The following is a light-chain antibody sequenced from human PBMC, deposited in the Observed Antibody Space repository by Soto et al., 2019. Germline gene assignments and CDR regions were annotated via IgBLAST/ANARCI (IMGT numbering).Light chain of an antibody. CDR2: EVS. CDR3: TSYAGDTSLGV. J-gene: IGLJ3*02. Sequence: QSALTQPASVSGSPGQSITISCTGTSSDVGGHNFVSWYQQHPGKAPKLMIYEVSKRPSGVPDRFSGSKSGNTASLTVSGLQAEDEADYYCTSYAGDTSLGVLGGGTKLTVL. CDR1: SSDVGGHNF. V-gene: IGLV2-8*01.